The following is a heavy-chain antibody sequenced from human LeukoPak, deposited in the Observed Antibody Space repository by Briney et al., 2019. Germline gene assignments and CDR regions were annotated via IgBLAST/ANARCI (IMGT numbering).Heavy chain of an antibody. D-gene: IGHD1-26*01. CDR2: IYYSGST. Sequence: SETLCLTCTVSGGSISSYYCSWIRQPPGKGLEWIGYIYYSGSTNYNPSLKSRVTISVDTSKNQFSLKLSSVTAADTAVYYCARESGLGATVDYWGKGPLGTVSS. V-gene: IGHV4-59*01. CDR3: ARESGLGATVDY. J-gene: IGHJ4*02. CDR1: GGSISSYY.